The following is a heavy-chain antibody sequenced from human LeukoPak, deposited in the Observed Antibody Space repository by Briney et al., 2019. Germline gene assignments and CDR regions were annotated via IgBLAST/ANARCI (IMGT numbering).Heavy chain of an antibody. D-gene: IGHD4-17*01. V-gene: IGHV3-30*04. CDR1: GFTFSSYA. J-gene: IGHJ5*02. CDR3: ARGPETYGDYVGWFDP. CDR2: ISYDGSNK. Sequence: AGSLRLSGAASGFTFSSYAMHWVRQAPGKGLEWVAVISYDGSNKYYADSVKGRFTISRDNSKNTLYLQMNSLRAEDTAVYYCARGPETYGDYVGWFDPWGQGTLVTVSS.